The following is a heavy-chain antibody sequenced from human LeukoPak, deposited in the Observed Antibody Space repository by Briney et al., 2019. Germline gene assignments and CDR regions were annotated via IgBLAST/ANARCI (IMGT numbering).Heavy chain of an antibody. CDR3: AKAGNHGSRAYHHKHYYYMDV. D-gene: IGHD1-14*01. CDR1: GFTFSSYG. Sequence: GGSLRLSCAASGFTFSSYGMHWVRQAPGKGLEWVAFIRYDGSNKYYADSVKGRFTISRDNSKNTLYLQMNSLRAEDTAVYYCAKAGNHGSRAYHHKHYYYMDVWGKGTTVTVSS. CDR2: IRYDGSNK. V-gene: IGHV3-30*02. J-gene: IGHJ6*03.